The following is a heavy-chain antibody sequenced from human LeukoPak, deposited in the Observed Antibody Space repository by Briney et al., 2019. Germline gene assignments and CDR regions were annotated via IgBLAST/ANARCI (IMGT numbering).Heavy chain of an antibody. D-gene: IGHD1-26*01. Sequence: NASETLSLTCTVSGGSISSYHWSWIRQPPGKGLEWIGYIYYSGSTNYNPSLKSRVTISVDTSKNQFSLKLSSVTAADTAVYYCASGSSQGFDLWGRGTLVTVSS. CDR1: GGSISSYH. V-gene: IGHV4-59*01. CDR3: ASGSSQGFDL. CDR2: IYYSGST. J-gene: IGHJ2*01.